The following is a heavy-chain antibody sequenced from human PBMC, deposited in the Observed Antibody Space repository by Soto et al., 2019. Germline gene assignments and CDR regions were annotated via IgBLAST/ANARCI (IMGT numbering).Heavy chain of an antibody. Sequence: EVQLVESGGGLVQPGGSLRLSCAASGFTFTSHWIHWVRQVPGKGLGWVARINSDGSRTDYADSVRGRFTISRDNAKNTLYLQMNGLRAEDSAVYFCARDRGRPSPIMIFGMPHMEGNWFDSWGQGTLVTVSS. CDR2: INSDGSRT. J-gene: IGHJ5*01. CDR1: GFTFTSHW. CDR3: ARDRGRPSPIMIFGMPHMEGNWFDS. V-gene: IGHV3-74*01. D-gene: IGHD3-3*01.